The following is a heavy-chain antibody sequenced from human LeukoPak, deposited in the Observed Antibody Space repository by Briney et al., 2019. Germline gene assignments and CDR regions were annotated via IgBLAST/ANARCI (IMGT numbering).Heavy chain of an antibody. CDR1: GFTFTSYE. CDR3: ARRYCSTTSCLLDY. J-gene: IGHJ4*02. Sequence: GGSLRLSCAASGFTFTSYEMNWVRQAPGKGLEWVSYISSRDSTTYYADSVKGRFTISRDNAKNSLYPQMNSLRTEDTAVYYCARRYCSTTSCLLDYWGQGTLVTVSS. D-gene: IGHD2-2*01. CDR2: ISSRDSTT. V-gene: IGHV3-48*03.